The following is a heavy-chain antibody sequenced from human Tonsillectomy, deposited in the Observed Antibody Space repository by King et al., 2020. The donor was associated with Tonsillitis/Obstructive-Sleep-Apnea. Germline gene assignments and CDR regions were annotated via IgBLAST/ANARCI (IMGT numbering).Heavy chain of an antibody. D-gene: IGHD2-2*01. CDR2: ISSSSSYI. J-gene: IGHJ5*02. CDR3: ASDFNIVVVPADWFDP. CDR1: GFTFSSYS. V-gene: IGHV3-21*01. Sequence: VQLVESGGGLVKPGGSLRLSCAASGFTFSSYSMNWVRQAPGKGLEWVSSISSSSSYIFYADSVKGRFTISRDNAKNSLYLQMNSLRAEDTAVYYCASDFNIVVVPADWFDPWGQGTLVTVSS.